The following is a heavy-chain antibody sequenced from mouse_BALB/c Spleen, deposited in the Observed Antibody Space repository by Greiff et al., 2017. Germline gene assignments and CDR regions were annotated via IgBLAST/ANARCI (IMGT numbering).Heavy chain of an antibody. CDR3: ARSDYGSSYG. CDR2: ISYSGST. CDR1: GYSITSDYA. Sequence: EVKLVESGPGLVKPSQSLSLTCTVTGYSITSDYAWNWIRQFPGNKLEWMGYISYSGSTSYNPSLKSRISITRDTSKNQFFLQLNSVTTEDTATYYCARSDYGSSYGWGQGTTLTVSS. V-gene: IGHV3-2*02. J-gene: IGHJ2*01. D-gene: IGHD1-1*01.